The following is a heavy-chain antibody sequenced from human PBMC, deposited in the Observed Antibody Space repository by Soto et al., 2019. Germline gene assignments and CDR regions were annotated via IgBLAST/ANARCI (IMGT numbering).Heavy chain of an antibody. D-gene: IGHD3-22*01. Sequence: SETLSLTCTVSGGSISSSSYFWGWIRQPPGKGLEWIGSIYYSGSTYYNPSLKSRVTISVDTSKNQFSLKLSSVTAADTAVYYCARRLYYDSSGFEGGGMDVWGQGTTVT. V-gene: IGHV4-39*01. CDR2: IYYSGST. J-gene: IGHJ6*02. CDR1: GGSISSSSYF. CDR3: ARRLYYDSSGFEGGGMDV.